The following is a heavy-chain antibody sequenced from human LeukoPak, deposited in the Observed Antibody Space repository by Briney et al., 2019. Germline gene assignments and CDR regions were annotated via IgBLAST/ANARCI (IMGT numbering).Heavy chain of an antibody. V-gene: IGHV4-31*03. CDR3: ARDLGDCSSTSCPLYFDL. D-gene: IGHD2-2*01. J-gene: IGHJ2*01. CDR1: GGSISSGGYY. CDR2: IYYSGSA. Sequence: SETLSLTCTVSGGSISSGGYYWSWIRQPPGKGLEWIGYIYYSGSAYYNPSLKSRVTISVDTSKNQFSLKLSSVTAADTAVYYCARDLGDCSSTSCPLYFDLWGRGTLVTVSS.